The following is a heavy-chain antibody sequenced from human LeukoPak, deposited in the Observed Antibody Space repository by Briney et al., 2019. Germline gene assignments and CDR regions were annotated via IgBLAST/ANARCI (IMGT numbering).Heavy chain of an antibody. D-gene: IGHD3-3*01. CDR1: GYSFTSYW. V-gene: IGHV5-51*01. CDR2: IYPGDSDT. J-gene: IGHJ3*02. CDR3: ARSITIFGVVYAFDI. Sequence: GESLKISCKGSGYSFTSYWIGWVRQMPGKGLEWMGIIYPGDSDTRYSPSFQGQVTISADKSISTAYLQWSSLKASDTAMYYCARSITIFGVVYAFDIWGQGTMVTVPS.